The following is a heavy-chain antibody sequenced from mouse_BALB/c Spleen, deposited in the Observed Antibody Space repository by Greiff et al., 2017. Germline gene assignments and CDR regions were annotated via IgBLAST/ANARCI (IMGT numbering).Heavy chain of an antibody. V-gene: IGHV1-5*01. CDR2: IYPGNSDT. CDR1: GYSFTSYW. J-gene: IGHJ3*01. D-gene: IGHD2-1*01. Sequence: VQLQQSGTVLARPGASVKMSCKASGYSFTSYWMHWVKQRPGQGLEWIGAIYPGNSDTSYNQKFKGKAKLTAVTSASTAYMELSSLTNEDSAVYYCTTTNHDGNAAWFAYWGQGTLVTVSA. CDR3: TTTNHDGNAAWFAY.